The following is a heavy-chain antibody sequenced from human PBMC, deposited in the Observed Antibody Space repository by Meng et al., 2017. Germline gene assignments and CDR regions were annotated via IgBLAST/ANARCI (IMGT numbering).Heavy chain of an antibody. D-gene: IGHD4-17*01. CDR1: GGTFSSYA. CDR2: IIPIFGTA. V-gene: IGHV1-69*01. Sequence: GQLVERGAEVKQLGSSVKVSCNASGGTFSSYAISWVRQAPGQGLEWMGGIIPIFGTANYAQKFQGRVTITADESTSTAYMELSSLRSEDTAVYYCARDRSRLSTVTLLFDPWGQGTLVTVSS. J-gene: IGHJ5*02. CDR3: ARDRSRLSTVTLLFDP.